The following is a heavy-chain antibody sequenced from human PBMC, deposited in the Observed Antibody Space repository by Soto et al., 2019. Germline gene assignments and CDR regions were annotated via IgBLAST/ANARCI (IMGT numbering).Heavy chain of an antibody. D-gene: IGHD5-12*01. V-gene: IGHV3-53*01. J-gene: IGHJ4*02. CDR2: IYSGGST. CDR3: AKGDGYKIDYFDY. CDR1: GFTVSSNY. Sequence: GGSLRLSCAASGFTVSSNYMSWVRQAPGKGLEWVSVIYSGGSTYYADSVKGRFTISRDNSKNTLYLQMNSLRAEDTAVYYCAKGDGYKIDYFDYWGQGTLVTVSS.